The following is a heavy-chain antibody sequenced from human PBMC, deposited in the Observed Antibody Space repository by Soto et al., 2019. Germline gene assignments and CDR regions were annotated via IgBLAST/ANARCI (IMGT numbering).Heavy chain of an antibody. CDR2: ISAYNGNT. D-gene: IGHD1-1*01. Sequence: QVPLVQSGAEVKKPGASVKVSCKASGYTFTSYGISWVRQAPGQGLEWMGWISAYNGNTNYAQKLQGRVTMTTDTPTSTAYIELRSLRSDDTAVYYCARRPLDDNWYDPWGQGTLVTVSS. CDR3: ARRPLDDNWYDP. V-gene: IGHV1-18*01. J-gene: IGHJ5*02. CDR1: GYTFTSYG.